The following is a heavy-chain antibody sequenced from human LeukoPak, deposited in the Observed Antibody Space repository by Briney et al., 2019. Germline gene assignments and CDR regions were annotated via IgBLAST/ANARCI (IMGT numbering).Heavy chain of an antibody. V-gene: IGHV3-33*01. CDR1: GFTFSSYG. D-gene: IGHD6-13*01. Sequence: PGRSLRLSCAASGFTFSSYGMHWVRQAPGKGLKWVAVIWYDGSNKYYADSVKGRFTISRDNSKNTLYLQMNSLRAEDTAVYYCARDSLGTVFDYWGQGTLVTVSS. CDR2: IWYDGSNK. J-gene: IGHJ4*02. CDR3: ARDSLGTVFDY.